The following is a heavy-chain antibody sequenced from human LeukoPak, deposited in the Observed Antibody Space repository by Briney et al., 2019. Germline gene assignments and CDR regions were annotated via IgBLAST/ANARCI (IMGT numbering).Heavy chain of an antibody. Sequence: NPSETLSLTCTVSGGSISSYYWSWIRQPPGKGLEWIGYIYYSGSTNYNPSLKSRVTISVDTSKNQFSLKLSSVTAADTAVYYCARRRDRDGHNYWYYYYYMDVWGKGTTVTVSS. D-gene: IGHD5-24*01. CDR3: ARRRDRDGHNYWYYYYYMDV. J-gene: IGHJ6*03. CDR1: GGSISSYY. V-gene: IGHV4-59*01. CDR2: IYYSGST.